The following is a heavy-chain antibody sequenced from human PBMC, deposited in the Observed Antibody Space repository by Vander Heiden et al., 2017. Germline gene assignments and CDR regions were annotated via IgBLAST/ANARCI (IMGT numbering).Heavy chain of an antibody. CDR1: GFTFRSYA. D-gene: IGHD2-21*01. J-gene: IGHJ6*02. CDR3: ARDRDGYYYYYGMDV. V-gene: IGHV3-30*01. Sequence: QVQLVESGGGVVQPGSALSLPCAAPGFTFRSYAMHLVRQAPGKGLEWVAVISYDGSNKYYADSVKGRFTISRDNSKNTLYLQMNSLRAEDTAVYYCARDRDGYYYYYGMDVWGQGTTVTVSS. CDR2: ISYDGSNK.